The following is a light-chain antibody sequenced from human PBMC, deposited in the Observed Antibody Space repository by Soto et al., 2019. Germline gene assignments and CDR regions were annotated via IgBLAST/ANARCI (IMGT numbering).Light chain of an antibody. CDR2: KAS. CDR3: QQYNSYDYT. V-gene: IGKV1-5*03. J-gene: IGKJ2*01. Sequence: EIHMTQSPSTLSASVGDRVTITCRASQSISSWLAWYQQNPGKAPKLLIYKASSLESGVPSRFSGSGSGTEFTLTISSLQPDDFATYYCQQYNSYDYTFGQGTKVDIK. CDR1: QSISSW.